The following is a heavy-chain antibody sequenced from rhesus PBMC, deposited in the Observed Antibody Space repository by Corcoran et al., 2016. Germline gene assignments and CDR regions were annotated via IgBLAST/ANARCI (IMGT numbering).Heavy chain of an antibody. J-gene: IGHJ4*01. CDR2: IYGSGSST. V-gene: IGHV4-169*02. Sequence: QLQLQESGPGLVKPSETLSVTCAVSGGSISSSYWSWIRQAPGKGLEWIGYIYGSGSSTNYNPSLKSRVTLFVDTSQNQLSLKLSSVTAADTAVYYCASESTNDAHFDYWGQGVLVTVSS. D-gene: IGHD1-14*01. CDR3: ASESTNDAHFDY. CDR1: GGSISSSY.